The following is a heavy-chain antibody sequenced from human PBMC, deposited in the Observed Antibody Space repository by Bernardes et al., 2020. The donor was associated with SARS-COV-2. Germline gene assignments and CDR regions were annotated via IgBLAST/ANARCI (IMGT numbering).Heavy chain of an antibody. CDR2: IWYDGSNK. Sequence: GGSLRLSCAASGFTFRSYGMHWVRQAPGKGLEWVAVIWYDGSNKYYADSVKGRFTISRDNSKNTLYLQMNSLRAEDTAVYYCARDCSGGSCQTYPYYGMDVWGQGTTVTVSS. V-gene: IGHV3-33*01. CDR3: ARDCSGGSCQTYPYYGMDV. J-gene: IGHJ6*02. CDR1: GFTFRSYG. D-gene: IGHD2-15*01.